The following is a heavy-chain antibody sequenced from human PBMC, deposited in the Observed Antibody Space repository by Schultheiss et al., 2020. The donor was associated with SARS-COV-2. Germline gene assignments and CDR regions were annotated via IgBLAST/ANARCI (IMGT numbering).Heavy chain of an antibody. Sequence: SETLSLTCTVSGGSISSYYWSWIRQPPGKGLEWIGYIYYSGSTNYNPSLKSRVTISVDTSKNQFSLKLSSVTAADTAVYYCARVPPGTIFGVVPYFDYWGQGTLVTVSS. CDR3: ARVPPGTIFGVVPYFDY. D-gene: IGHD3-3*01. CDR1: GGSISSYY. CDR2: IYYSGST. V-gene: IGHV4-59*12. J-gene: IGHJ4*02.